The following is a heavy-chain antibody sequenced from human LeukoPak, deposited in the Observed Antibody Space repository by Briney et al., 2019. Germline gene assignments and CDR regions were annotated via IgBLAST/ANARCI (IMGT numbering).Heavy chain of an antibody. V-gene: IGHV1-18*01. Sequence: GASVKVSCKASGYTFTSYGVSWVRQAPGQGLEWMGWISAYNGNTNYAQKLQGRVTMTTDTSTSTACMELRSLRSDDTAVYYCARTVVTPYYFDYWGQGTLVTVSS. CDR1: GYTFTSYG. J-gene: IGHJ4*02. CDR3: ARTVVTPYYFDY. D-gene: IGHD4-23*01. CDR2: ISAYNGNT.